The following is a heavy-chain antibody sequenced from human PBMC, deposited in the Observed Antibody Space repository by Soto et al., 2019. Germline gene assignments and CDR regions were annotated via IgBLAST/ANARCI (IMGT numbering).Heavy chain of an antibody. CDR2: IIPIFGTA. CDR1: GGAFSSYA. CDR3: ASCYYGDYYYYYGMDV. J-gene: IGHJ6*02. V-gene: IGHV1-69*13. D-gene: IGHD4-17*01. Sequence: ASVKVSCKASGGAFSSYAISWVRQAPGQGLEWMGGIIPIFGTANYAQKFQGRVTITADESTSTAYMELSSLRSEDTAVYYCASCYYGDYYYYYGMDVWGQGTTVTVSS.